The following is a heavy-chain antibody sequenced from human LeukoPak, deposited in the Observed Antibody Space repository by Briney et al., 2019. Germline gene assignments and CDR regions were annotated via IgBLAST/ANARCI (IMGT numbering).Heavy chain of an antibody. J-gene: IGHJ5*02. CDR2: IRPMTGDT. CDR1: GYNFRAYY. Sequence: ASVTVSCKASGYNFRAYYIHWVRQAPGLGLEWLGYIRPMTGDTNYAQKFQDRVTFSMDTSTATAYMELRSLRSDDTAFYYCGRGVQSFDPWGQGTLVTVSS. CDR3: GRGVQSFDP. V-gene: IGHV1-2*02.